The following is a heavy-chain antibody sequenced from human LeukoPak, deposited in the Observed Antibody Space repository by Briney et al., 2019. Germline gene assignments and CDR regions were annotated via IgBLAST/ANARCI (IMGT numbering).Heavy chain of an antibody. Sequence: PGGSLRLSCAASGFTFSNSAVSWVRQAPGKGLEWVSAISGSAGSTYYAASVKGRFTISRDNSKNTLYLLMNSLRAEDTAVYYCARGWLQFEGDYWGQGTLVTVSS. CDR3: ARGWLQFEGDY. D-gene: IGHD5-24*01. CDR1: GFTFSNSA. J-gene: IGHJ4*02. CDR2: ISGSAGST. V-gene: IGHV3-23*01.